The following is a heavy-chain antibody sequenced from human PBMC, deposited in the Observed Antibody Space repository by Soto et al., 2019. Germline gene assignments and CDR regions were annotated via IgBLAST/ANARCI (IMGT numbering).Heavy chain of an antibody. CDR3: AREVYGSATHCSSVRWFDP. D-gene: IGHD2-21*01. Sequence: QVQLVQSGAEVKQPGASVRVSCKASGYTFTEFFIYWLRQAPGQGLEWMGWVNPNTGGSNSEQKFQGRVTMTWDTSISTAYMDLRNLRSDDTAVYYCAREVYGSATHCSSVRWFDPWGQGTLVTVSS. CDR1: GYTFTEFF. V-gene: IGHV1-2*02. CDR2: VNPNTGGS. J-gene: IGHJ5*02.